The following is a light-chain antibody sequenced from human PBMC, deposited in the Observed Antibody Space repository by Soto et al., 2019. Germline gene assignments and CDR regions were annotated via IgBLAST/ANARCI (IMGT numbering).Light chain of an antibody. CDR1: SSNIGAGYD. J-gene: IGLJ2*01. CDR3: QSYDISLSVSVI. CDR2: GNS. Sequence: QSVLTQPPSVSGAPGQRVTISCTGSSSNIGAGYDVQRYQQLPGAAPKLLIFGNSHRPSGVPDRFSGSRSGTSASLAITGLQAEDEADYFCQSYDISLSVSVIFGGGTQLTVL. V-gene: IGLV1-40*01.